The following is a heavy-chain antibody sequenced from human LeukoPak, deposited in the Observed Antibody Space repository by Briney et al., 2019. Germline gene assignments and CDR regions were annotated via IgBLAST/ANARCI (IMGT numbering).Heavy chain of an antibody. J-gene: IGHJ4*02. Sequence: SETLSLTCTVSGGSISSRSYCWGWIRPPPGTGLEWIGSIYYSGSTYYNPSLKSRVTISVDTSKNQFSLKLSSVTAADTAVYYCARHKITMVRGVPDYWGQGTLVTVSS. CDR1: GGSISSRSYC. CDR3: ARHKITMVRGVPDY. V-gene: IGHV4-39*01. D-gene: IGHD3-10*01. CDR2: IYYSGST.